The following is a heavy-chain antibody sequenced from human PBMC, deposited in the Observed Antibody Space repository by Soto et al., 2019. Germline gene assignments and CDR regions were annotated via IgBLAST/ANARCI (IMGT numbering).Heavy chain of an antibody. CDR1: GFTFSSYG. D-gene: IGHD6-13*01. CDR2: ISYDGSNK. Sequence: QVQLVESGGGVVQPGRSLRLSCAASGFTFSSYGMHWVRQAPGKGLEWVAVISYDGSNKYYADSVKGRFTISRDNSKNTLYLQMNSLRAEDTAVYYCATRLAAAGPINYYYYGMDVWGQGTTVTVSS. V-gene: IGHV3-30*03. CDR3: ATRLAAAGPINYYYYGMDV. J-gene: IGHJ6*02.